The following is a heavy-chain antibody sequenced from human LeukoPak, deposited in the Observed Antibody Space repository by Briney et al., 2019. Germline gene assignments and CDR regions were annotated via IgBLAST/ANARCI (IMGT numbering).Heavy chain of an antibody. D-gene: IGHD4-23*01. CDR3: ARGNSRWSTPTSSYYYRMDV. J-gene: IGHJ6*02. CDR1: GGTFSNYA. Sequence: ASVKVSCKASGGTFSNYAVTWVRQAPGQGLEWMGGIIPISGTANYAQKFQDRVTLTADESTSTAYMELSSLRSEDTAMYYCARGNSRWSTPTSSYYYRMDVWGQGTTVTVSS. CDR2: IIPISGTA. V-gene: IGHV1-69*13.